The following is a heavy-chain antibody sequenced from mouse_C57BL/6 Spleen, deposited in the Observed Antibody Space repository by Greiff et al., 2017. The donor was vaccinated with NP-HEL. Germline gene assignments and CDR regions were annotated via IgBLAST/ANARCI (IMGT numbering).Heavy chain of an antibody. J-gene: IGHJ2*01. CDR1: GFTFSSYG. CDR3: ASTSQLYFDY. Sequence: EVKVVESGGDLVKPGGSLKLSCAASGFTFSSYGMSWVRQTPDKRLEWVATISSGGSYTYYPDSVKGRFTISRDNAKNTLYLQMSSLKSEDTAMYYCASTSQLYFDYWGQGTTLTVSS. V-gene: IGHV5-6*01. CDR2: ISSGGSYT.